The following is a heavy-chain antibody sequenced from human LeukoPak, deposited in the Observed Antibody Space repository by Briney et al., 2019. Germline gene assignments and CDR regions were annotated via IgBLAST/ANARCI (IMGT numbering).Heavy chain of an antibody. Sequence: GGSLRLSCAASGFTFSSYGMHWVRQAPGKGLEWVAFIRYDGSNKYYADSVKGRFTISRDNSKNTLYLQMNSLRAEDTAVYYCARGRVVPAAIGYYFDYWGQGTLVTVSS. CDR3: ARGRVVPAAIGYYFDY. D-gene: IGHD2-2*02. CDR2: IRYDGSNK. V-gene: IGHV3-30*02. J-gene: IGHJ4*02. CDR1: GFTFSSYG.